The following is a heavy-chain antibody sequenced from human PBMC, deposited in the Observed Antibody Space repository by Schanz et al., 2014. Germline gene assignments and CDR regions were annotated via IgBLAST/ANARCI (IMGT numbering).Heavy chain of an antibody. V-gene: IGHV3-23*04. J-gene: IGHJ4*02. Sequence: VQLVESGGGVVQPGRSLRLSCAASGFTFGDYAMTWVRQAPGKGLEWVSAINTGVNTYYADSVRGRFTMSRDNSKNTVYLQMNSLRAEDTAVYYCAKDRSWDYDSSGYFDYWGQGTLVTVSS. CDR1: GFTFGDYA. D-gene: IGHD3-22*01. CDR2: INTGVNT. CDR3: AKDRSWDYDSSGYFDY.